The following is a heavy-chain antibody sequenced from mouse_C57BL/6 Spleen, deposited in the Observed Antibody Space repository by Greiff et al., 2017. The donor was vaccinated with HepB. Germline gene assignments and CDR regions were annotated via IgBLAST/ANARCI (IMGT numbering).Heavy chain of an antibody. Sequence: EVQLQQSGPELVKPGASVKMSCKASGYTFTDYNMHWVKQSHGKSLEWIGYINPNNGGSSYNQKFKGKATLTVNKSSSTAYMELRSLTSEDSAVYYCLYDYDWFAYWGQGTLVTVSA. J-gene: IGHJ3*01. D-gene: IGHD2-4*01. CDR3: LYDYDWFAY. CDR1: GYTFTDYN. V-gene: IGHV1-22*01. CDR2: INPNNGGS.